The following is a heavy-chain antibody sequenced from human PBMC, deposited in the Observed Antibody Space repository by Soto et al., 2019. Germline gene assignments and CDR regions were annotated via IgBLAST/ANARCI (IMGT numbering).Heavy chain of an antibody. J-gene: IGHJ6*02. CDR2: INPGGGST. CDR1: GYTFTIYY. V-gene: IGHV1-46*01. Sequence: ASVKVSCKASGYTFTIYYMHWVRQAPGQGLEWMGIINPGGGSTNYAQKFQDRVTMTRDTSTHTISMDLRSLKSEDTAVYYCAASPSFWQNYYYGAMDVWGQGTTVTVSS. CDR3: AASPSFWQNYYYGAMDV.